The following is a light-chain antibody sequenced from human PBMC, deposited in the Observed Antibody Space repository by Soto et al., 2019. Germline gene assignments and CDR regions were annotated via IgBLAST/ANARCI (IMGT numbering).Light chain of an antibody. CDR3: AAWDDSRNGWV. CDR1: SSNFGSNT. J-gene: IGLJ3*02. Sequence: QSVLTQPPSASGTPGQRVTISCSGSSSNFGSNTVNWYQQLPGTAPELLIYSNNQRPSGVPDRFSGSKSGTSASLAISGLQSEDEDDYYCAAWDDSRNGWVFGGGTKLTVL. CDR2: SNN. V-gene: IGLV1-44*01.